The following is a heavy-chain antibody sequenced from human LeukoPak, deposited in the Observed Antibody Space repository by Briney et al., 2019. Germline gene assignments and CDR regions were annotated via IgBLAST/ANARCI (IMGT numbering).Heavy chain of an antibody. CDR2: ISYSAST. Sequence: SETLSLTCIVSGGSVSSCYGCGIRQPPGKGLECIGYISYSASTNYNPSLKSRVTISVDTSKNQFSLKLSSVTAADTAVYYCARAAGYSSGWYSPPYYYYYMDVWGKGTTVTISS. CDR1: GGSVSSCY. V-gene: IGHV4-59*02. CDR3: ARAAGYSSGWYSPPYYYYYMDV. J-gene: IGHJ6*03. D-gene: IGHD6-19*01.